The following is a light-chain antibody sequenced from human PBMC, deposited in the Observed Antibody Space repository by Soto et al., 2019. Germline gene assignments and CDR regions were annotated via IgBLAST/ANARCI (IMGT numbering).Light chain of an antibody. Sequence: DIQMTQSPSSLSASVGDTVTITCRASQHITNDCAWYQQKAGRAPKCLILLASRWQTGGPSRFSGSGSGTEFTLTISSLQPEDFASYYCLRHNGYPPVFGQGTKVEIK. CDR1: QHITND. CDR2: LAS. J-gene: IGKJ2*01. CDR3: LRHNGYPPV. V-gene: IGKV1-17*01.